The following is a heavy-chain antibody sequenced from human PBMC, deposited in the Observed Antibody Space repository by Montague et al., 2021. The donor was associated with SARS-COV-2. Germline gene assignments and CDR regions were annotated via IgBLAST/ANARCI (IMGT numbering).Heavy chain of an antibody. CDR1: GGSFTGYY. V-gene: IGHV4-34*01. CDR3: ARGVAPNNHFDY. J-gene: IGHJ4*02. D-gene: IGHD1/OR15-1a*01. CDR2: INHIGYT. Sequence: SETLSLTCAVYGGSFTGYYWTWIRQPPGKGLEWIGEINHIGYTTYNPSLTSRVTISVGTSDNQFSLKLTSVTAADTAVYYCARGVAPNNHFDYWGQGTLVTVSS.